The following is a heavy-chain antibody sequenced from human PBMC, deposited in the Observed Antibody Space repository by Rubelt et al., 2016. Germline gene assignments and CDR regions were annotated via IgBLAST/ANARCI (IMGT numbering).Heavy chain of an antibody. Sequence: EVQLVESGGGLVQPGGSLRLSCAASGFTFSSYAMSWVRQAPGKGLEWASAISGSGGSTYYADSVKGRFTISRYNSKNTLYLQMSSLRAEDTAVYYCVKDQWSMKVEGRGFDYWGQGTLVTVSS. J-gene: IGHJ4*02. V-gene: IGHV3-23*04. CDR2: ISGSGGST. CDR3: VKDQWSMKVEGRGFDY. CDR1: GFTFSSYA. D-gene: IGHD3-22*01.